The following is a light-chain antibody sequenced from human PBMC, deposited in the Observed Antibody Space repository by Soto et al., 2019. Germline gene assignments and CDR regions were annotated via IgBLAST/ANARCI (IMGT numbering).Light chain of an antibody. V-gene: IGKV1-39*01. Sequence: DIQMTQSPSSLSASVGDRVTITCRASQSISSYLNWYQQKPGKAPKLLIYAASSLQSGVPSRFSGSGPGTDFTLTISSLQPEDFAPYYCQQSYSTPQNTFGQGTKLEIK. CDR2: AAS. J-gene: IGKJ2*01. CDR1: QSISSY. CDR3: QQSYSTPQNT.